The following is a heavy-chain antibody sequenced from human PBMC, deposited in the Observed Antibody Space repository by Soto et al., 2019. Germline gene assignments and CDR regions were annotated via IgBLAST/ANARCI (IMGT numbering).Heavy chain of an antibody. CDR1: GSICSGYG. V-gene: IGHV3-33*01. CDR2: IWYDGSNK. Sequence: QKYLVESGGGVVQPGGSLRLSCVASGSICSGYGMHWVRQAPGKGLEWVAVIWYDGSNKYYADSVKGRFTISRDNSKNMLYLQMDSLRAEDTAVYYCARDGIGGTVFRGFCDYWGQGTLVTVSS. J-gene: IGHJ4*02. D-gene: IGHD1-7*01. CDR3: ARDGIGGTVFRGFCDY.